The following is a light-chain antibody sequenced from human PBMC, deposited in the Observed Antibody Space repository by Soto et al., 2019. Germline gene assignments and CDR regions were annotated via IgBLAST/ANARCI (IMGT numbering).Light chain of an antibody. CDR1: HSGTTY. V-gene: IGKV3-11*01. CDR3: HQRNRRSDT. CDR2: EXS. Sequence: EIVTTQSPATLTLSLGDRATLAXRASHSGTTYLPWYQQSPGXAPRXXXYEXSRRARGVPARLSGSGSGTAFTLTISSLEPDDFVVYYCHQRNRRSDTFGQGTRLEIK. J-gene: IGKJ5*01.